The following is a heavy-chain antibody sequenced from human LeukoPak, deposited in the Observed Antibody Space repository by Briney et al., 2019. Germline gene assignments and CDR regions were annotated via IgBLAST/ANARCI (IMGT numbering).Heavy chain of an antibody. J-gene: IGHJ4*02. CDR1: GYTFTSYG. Sequence: ASVKVSRKASGYTFTSYGITWVRQAPGQGLEWMGWISTYNGNRNYAQKFQGRVTMTTDTSTSTAYMELRSLRSDDTAVYYCAKDTYYGSGSYPGDWGQGTLVTVSS. D-gene: IGHD3-10*01. CDR2: ISTYNGNR. CDR3: AKDTYYGSGSYPGD. V-gene: IGHV1-18*01.